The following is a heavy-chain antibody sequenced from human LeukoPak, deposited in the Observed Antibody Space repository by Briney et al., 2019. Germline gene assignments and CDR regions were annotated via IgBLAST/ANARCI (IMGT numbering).Heavy chain of an antibody. CDR2: SSSSGITI. CDR1: GCTFSDYY. V-gene: IGHV3-11*01. D-gene: IGHD3-10*01. J-gene: IGHJ4*02. Sequence: GGSLRLSCAASGCTFSDYYMTWIRQAPGKGLEWVSYSSSSGITIYYADSVKGRFTISRDNAKKSLYLEMNSLRAEDTAVYYCARDQYGLGYGSLFDYWGQGTLVTVSS. CDR3: ARDQYGLGYGSLFDY.